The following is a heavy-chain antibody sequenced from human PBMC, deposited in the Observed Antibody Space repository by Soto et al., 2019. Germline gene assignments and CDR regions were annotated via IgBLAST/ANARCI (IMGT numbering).Heavy chain of an antibody. V-gene: IGHV4-39*01. J-gene: IGHJ6*02. CDR3: ARLGGQWLAQQQIYYYYGMDV. D-gene: IGHD6-19*01. CDR1: SASFSSNSYY. CDR2: IYYSGST. Sequence: SETLSLTCTVSSASFSSNSYYWGWIRQPPGKGLEWIGNIYYSGSTYYNPSLKSRVTISVDTSKNQFSLKLSSVTAADTAVYYCARLGGQWLAQQQIYYYYGMDVWGQGTTVTV.